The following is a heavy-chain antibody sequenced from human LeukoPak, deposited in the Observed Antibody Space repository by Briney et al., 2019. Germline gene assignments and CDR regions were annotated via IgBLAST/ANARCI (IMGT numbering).Heavy chain of an antibody. V-gene: IGHV1-18*01. CDR3: ARGYDYGDYVGDFDY. CDR2: ITTDNT. D-gene: IGHD4-17*01. Sequence: GASVKVSFKASGYTFTSYPISWVRQAPGQGLEWMGWITTDNTNYAQKLQGRVTMTTDTSTSTAYMDLRGLRSDDTAVYYCARGYDYGDYVGDFDYWGQGTLVTVSS. J-gene: IGHJ4*02. CDR1: GYTFTSYP.